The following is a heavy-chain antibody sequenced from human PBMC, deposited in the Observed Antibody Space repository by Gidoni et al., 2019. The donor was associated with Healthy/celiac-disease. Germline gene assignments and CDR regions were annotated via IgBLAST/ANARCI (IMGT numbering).Heavy chain of an antibody. Sequence: LSCAASVFTFSSYVMHWVRQAPGKGLQWVAVISYDGSNKYYADSLKGRFTISRDNSKNTLYLQMNSLRAEDTAVYDCAKVSPWAEAGDYWGQGTLVTVSS. D-gene: IGHD3-10*01. J-gene: IGHJ4*02. CDR2: ISYDGSNK. CDR3: AKVSPWAEAGDY. CDR1: VFTFSSYV. V-gene: IGHV3-30*18.